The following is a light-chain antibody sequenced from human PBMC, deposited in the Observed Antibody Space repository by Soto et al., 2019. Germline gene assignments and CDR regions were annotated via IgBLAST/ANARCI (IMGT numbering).Light chain of an antibody. Sequence: EIILTHSPDTLSLSPGEIATLSCRASQTVSSNYLAWCQQRPGQAPRLLIYGASTRAAGIPDRFSGSGSGTDFTLTITRLEPEDSAVYFCQQYTGPPTTFGHGTRLEIK. CDR1: QTVSSNY. CDR2: GAS. J-gene: IGKJ5*01. CDR3: QQYTGPPTT. V-gene: IGKV3-20*01.